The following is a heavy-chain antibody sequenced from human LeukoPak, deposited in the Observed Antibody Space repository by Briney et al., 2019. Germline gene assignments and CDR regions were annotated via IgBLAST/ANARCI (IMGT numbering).Heavy chain of an antibody. CDR3: VSFYETN. CDR1: GNYW. CDR2: INGDGSWT. J-gene: IGHJ4*02. Sequence: GGSLRLSCAASGNYWMHWVRQAPGKGLVWVSHINGDGSWTTYADSVKGRFTISKDNAKNTVYLQMNNLRAEDTAVYYCVSFYETNWGRGTLVTVSS. D-gene: IGHD2-2*01. V-gene: IGHV3-74*01.